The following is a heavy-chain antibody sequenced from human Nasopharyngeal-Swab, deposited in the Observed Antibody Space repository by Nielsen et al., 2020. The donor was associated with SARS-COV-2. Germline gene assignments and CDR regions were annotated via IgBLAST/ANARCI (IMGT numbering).Heavy chain of an antibody. V-gene: IGHV3-15*07. CDR3: ASGNPYSGSYSFAY. D-gene: IGHD1-26*01. CDR2: IKSKTDGGTT. J-gene: IGHJ4*02. CDR1: GFTFSNAW. Sequence: GGSLRLSCAASGFTFSNAWMNWVRQAPGKGLEWVGRIKSKTDGGTTDYAAPVKGRFTISRDDSKNTLYLQMNSLRAEDTAVYYCASGNPYSGSYSFAYWGQGTLVTVSS.